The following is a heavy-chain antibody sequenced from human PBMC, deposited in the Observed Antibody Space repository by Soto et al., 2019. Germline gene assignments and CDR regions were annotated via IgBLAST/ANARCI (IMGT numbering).Heavy chain of an antibody. CDR2: INPNSGGT. CDR3: ARAHGGVVLPAARDNAFEF. D-gene: IGHD2-2*01. CDR1: GYTFTGYY. J-gene: IGHJ3*01. Sequence: GPPVKVSCKASGYTFTGYYMHWVRQAPGQGLEWMGWINPNSGGTNYAQKFQGWVTMTRDTSISTAYMELSRLRSDDTAVYYCARAHGGVVLPAARDNAFEFWGKGTMVTVAS. V-gene: IGHV1-2*04.